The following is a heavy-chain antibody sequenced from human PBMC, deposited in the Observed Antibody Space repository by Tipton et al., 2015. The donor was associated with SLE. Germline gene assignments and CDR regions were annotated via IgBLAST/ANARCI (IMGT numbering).Heavy chain of an antibody. Sequence: QLVQSGAEVKKPGESLRISCKGSGYSFTNYWIGWVRQMPGKGLEWMGIIYPGDSHTRYSPSFQGQVTISADKSISTAYLQWISLKASDTAMYCCARSNDYGLLGAFDIWGQGTMVTVSS. D-gene: IGHD4-17*01. CDR3: ARSNDYGLLGAFDI. CDR2: IYPGDSHT. V-gene: IGHV5-51*01. J-gene: IGHJ3*02. CDR1: GYSFTNYW.